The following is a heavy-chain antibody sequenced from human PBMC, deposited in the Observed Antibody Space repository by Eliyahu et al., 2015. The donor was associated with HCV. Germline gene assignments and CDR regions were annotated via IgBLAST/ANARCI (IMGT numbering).Heavy chain of an antibody. CDR1: GFTFXVXG. V-gene: IGHV3-33*01. CDR2: IWSDGSHE. Sequence: QVHLVESGGGVVQPGRSLRLSCEASGFTFXVXGXPWVRQAPGKGLEWVALIWSDGSHEDYGESVKGRFTISRDNSKKTVYLQLNSLRVEDTAVYYCARTGQYCTSSDCFAKYGMDVWGQGTTVTVS. D-gene: IGHD2-21*01. CDR3: ARTGQYCTSSDCFAKYGMDV. J-gene: IGHJ6*02.